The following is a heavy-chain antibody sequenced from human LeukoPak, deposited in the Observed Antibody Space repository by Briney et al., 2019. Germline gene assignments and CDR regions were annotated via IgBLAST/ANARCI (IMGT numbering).Heavy chain of an antibody. D-gene: IGHD3-16*01. CDR3: ARLGEKADFDY. CDR1: GFTFSSYW. J-gene: IGHJ4*02. CDR2: IKQDGSES. Sequence: GGSLRLSCAASGFTFSSYWMSWVPQAPGKGLEWVANIKQDGSESYYVDSVKGRFTFSRDNAKNSLYLQINSLRAEDTAVYYCARLGEKADFDYWGQGTLVTVSS. V-gene: IGHV3-7*01.